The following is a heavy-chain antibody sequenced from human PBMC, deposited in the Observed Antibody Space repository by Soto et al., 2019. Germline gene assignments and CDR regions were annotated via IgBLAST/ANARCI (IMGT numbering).Heavy chain of an antibody. J-gene: IGHJ6*02. D-gene: IGHD1-26*01. CDR3: ARLEGATLDDYYYYGMDV. V-gene: IGHV5-51*01. CDR2: IYPGDSDT. Sequence: HGESLKISCKGSGYSFTSYWIGWVRQMPGKGLEWMGIIYPGDSDTRYSPSFQGQVTISADKSISTAYLQWSSLKASDTAMYYCARLEGATLDDYYYYGMDVWGQGTTVTVSS. CDR1: GYSFTSYW.